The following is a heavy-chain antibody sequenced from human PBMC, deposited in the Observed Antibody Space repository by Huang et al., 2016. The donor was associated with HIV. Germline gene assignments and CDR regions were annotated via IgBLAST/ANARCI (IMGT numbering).Heavy chain of an antibody. J-gene: IGHJ4*02. CDR3: ARGSRQGKYYYGSGTAY. CDR2: MKSDGRST. V-gene: IGHV3-74*01. CDR1: GFTFSSYW. Sequence: EVQLVESGGGLVQPGGSLRLSCAASGFTFSSYWLHGVRQVPGKGLVWVSHMKSDGRSTSYADSVKGRFTISRDNAKNTLYLQMNSLRAEDTAVYYCARGSRQGKYYYGSGTAYWGQGTLVTVSS. D-gene: IGHD3-10*01.